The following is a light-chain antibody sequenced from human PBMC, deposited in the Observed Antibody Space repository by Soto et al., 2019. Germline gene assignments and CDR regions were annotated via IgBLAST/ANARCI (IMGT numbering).Light chain of an antibody. V-gene: IGKV3-11*01. CDR2: DAS. J-gene: IGKJ2*01. CDR3: QQRSTWPYT. CDR1: QSVSSN. Sequence: EIVLTQSPATLSLSPGERASLSCRASQSVSSNLAWYQQKPGQAPRLLISDASNRATGIPARFTGSGSGTDFTLTISSLEPEDFAVYYYQQRSTWPYTFGQGTKLEIK.